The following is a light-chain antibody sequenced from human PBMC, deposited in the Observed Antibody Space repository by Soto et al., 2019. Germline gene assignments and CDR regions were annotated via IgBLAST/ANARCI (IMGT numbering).Light chain of an antibody. CDR2: GAS. CDR1: QSVSSSY. V-gene: IGKV3-20*01. Sequence: EIVLTQSPGTLTLSPGDRVTLSCRASQSVSSSYLAWYQQKPGQAPRLLIYGASSRATGIPDRFSGSGSGTDITLTISRLEPEDFAVYYCQQYGSSPLTFGGGTKVDNK. CDR3: QQYGSSPLT. J-gene: IGKJ4*01.